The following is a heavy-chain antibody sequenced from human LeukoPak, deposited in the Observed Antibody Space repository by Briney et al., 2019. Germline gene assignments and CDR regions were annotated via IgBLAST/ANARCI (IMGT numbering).Heavy chain of an antibody. Sequence: GGSLRPSCAASGFTFSSYAMSWVRQAPGKGLEWVSAISGSGGSTYYADSVKGRFTISRDNSKNTLYLQMNSLRPEDTAMYYCARDTYDSIHGMDVWGQGTTVTVSS. CDR3: ARDTYDSIHGMDV. D-gene: IGHD3-22*01. V-gene: IGHV3-23*01. CDR2: ISGSGGST. CDR1: GFTFSSYA. J-gene: IGHJ6*02.